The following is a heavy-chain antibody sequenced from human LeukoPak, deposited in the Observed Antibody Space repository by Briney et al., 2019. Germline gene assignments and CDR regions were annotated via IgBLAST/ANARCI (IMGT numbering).Heavy chain of an antibody. J-gene: IGHJ6*03. CDR2: IYSGGST. D-gene: IGHD4-17*01. Sequence: AGGSLRLSCAASGFTVSSNYMSWVRQAPGKGLEWVSVIYSGGSTYYADSVKGRFTISRDNSKNTLYLQMNSLRAEDTAVYYCAKDYGDLNYYYMDVWGKGTTVTVSS. V-gene: IGHV3-53*05. CDR1: GFTVSSNY. CDR3: AKDYGDLNYYYMDV.